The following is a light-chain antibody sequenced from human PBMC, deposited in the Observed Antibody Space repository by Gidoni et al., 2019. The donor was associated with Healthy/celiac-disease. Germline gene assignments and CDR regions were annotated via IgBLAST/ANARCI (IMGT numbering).Light chain of an antibody. CDR1: SSDVGGYNY. Sequence: QSALTQPASVSGSPGQSITISCTGPSSDVGGYNYVSCYQQHPGKAPKLMIYEVSNRPSGVPDRFSGSKSGNTASLTISGLQAEDEADYYCSSYTSSSTPVFGGGTKLTVL. V-gene: IGLV2-14*01. CDR2: EVS. CDR3: SSYTSSSTPV. J-gene: IGLJ2*01.